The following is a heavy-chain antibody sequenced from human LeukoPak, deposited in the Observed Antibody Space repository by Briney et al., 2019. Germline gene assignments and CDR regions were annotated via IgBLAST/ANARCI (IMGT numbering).Heavy chain of an antibody. CDR2: INTNTGNP. V-gene: IGHV7-4-1*02. CDR1: GGTFSSYA. J-gene: IGHJ4*02. D-gene: IGHD6-19*01. Sequence: ASVKVSCKASGGTFSSYAISWVRQAPGQGLEWMGWINTNTGNPTYAQGFTGWFVFSLDTSVSTAYLQISSLKAEDTAVYYCARNNRKAGHDYWGQGTLVTVCS. CDR3: ARNNRKAGHDY.